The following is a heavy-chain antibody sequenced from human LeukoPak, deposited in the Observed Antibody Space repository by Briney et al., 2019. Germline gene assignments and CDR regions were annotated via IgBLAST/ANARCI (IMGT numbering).Heavy chain of an antibody. V-gene: IGHV4-61*02. CDR2: IYTSGST. CDR1: GGSISSGSYY. D-gene: IGHD3-10*02. J-gene: IGHJ4*02. Sequence: SETLSLTCTVSGGSISSGSYYWSWIRQPAGKGLEWIGRIYTSGSTNYNPSLKSRVTISVDTSKNQFSLKLSSVTAADTAVYYCARDPAYVDALDYWGQGTLVTVSS. CDR3: ARDPAYVDALDY.